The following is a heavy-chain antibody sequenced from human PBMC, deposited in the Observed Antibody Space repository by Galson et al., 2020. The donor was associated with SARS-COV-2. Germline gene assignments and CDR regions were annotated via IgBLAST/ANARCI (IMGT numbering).Heavy chain of an antibody. D-gene: IGHD1-26*01. CDR1: EFKFSNYA. V-gene: IGHV3-48*03. J-gene: IGHJ6*02. CDR3: VRELGRKYYGMGV. CDR2: ISGAATTT. Sequence: GGSLRLSCAASEFKFSNYAMNWVRQVPGKGLEWISFISGAATTTYYAGSVKGRFTISIDNAKESVYLEMNSLRVEDTAVYYCVRELGRKYYGMGVWGQGTTVIVSS.